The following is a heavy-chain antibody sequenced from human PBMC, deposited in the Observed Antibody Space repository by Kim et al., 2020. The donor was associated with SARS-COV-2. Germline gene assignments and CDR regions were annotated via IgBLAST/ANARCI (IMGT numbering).Heavy chain of an antibody. CDR3: ARDCPMAPNIRFYYYGMDV. V-gene: IGHV3-21*01. Sequence: GGSLRLSCAASGFTFSSYSMNWVRQAPGKGLEWVSSISSSSSYIYYADSVKGRFTISRDNAKNSLYLQMNSLRAEDTAVYYCARDCPMAPNIRFYYYGMDVWGQGTTVTVSS. CDR2: ISSSSSYI. J-gene: IGHJ6*02. CDR1: GFTFSSYS. D-gene: IGHD2-8*01.